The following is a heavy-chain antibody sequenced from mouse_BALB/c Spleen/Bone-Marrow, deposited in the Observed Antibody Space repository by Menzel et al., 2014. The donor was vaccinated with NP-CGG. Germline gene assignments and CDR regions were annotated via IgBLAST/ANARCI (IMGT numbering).Heavy chain of an antibody. CDR1: GSNIKDTY. D-gene: IGHD1-1*01. J-gene: IGHJ3*01. CDR2: IDPANGNT. Sequence: VQLQQSGAELVKPGASVKLSCSASGSNIKDTYMHWVKQRPEQGLEWIGRIDPANGNTKYDPKFQGKTTITADTSSNTAYLQLSILTSEDTAVYYCASYYYGRAWFAYWGQETLVTVSA. CDR3: ASYYYGRAWFAY. V-gene: IGHV14-3*02.